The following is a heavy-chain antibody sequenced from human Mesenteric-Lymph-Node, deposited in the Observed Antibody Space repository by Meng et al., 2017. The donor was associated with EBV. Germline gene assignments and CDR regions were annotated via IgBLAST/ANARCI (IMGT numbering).Heavy chain of an antibody. CDR2: IHKSEST. V-gene: IGHV4-30-4*08. CDR3: VRDHGNYIDS. D-gene: IGHD4-17*01. J-gene: IGHJ4*02. CDR1: GDSISSGGYY. Sequence: QVQLQESGPGLVKPSQXLSLTRAVSGDSISSGGYYWSWIRQPPGKGLEWIGYIHKSESTYYNASLKSRLTISLDMSKNQFSLTLTSVTAADTAVYYCVRDHGNYIDSWGQGTLVNVSS.